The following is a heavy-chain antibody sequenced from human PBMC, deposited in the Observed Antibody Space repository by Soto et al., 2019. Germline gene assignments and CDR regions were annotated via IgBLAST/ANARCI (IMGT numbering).Heavy chain of an antibody. V-gene: IGHV4-39*01. Sequence: SETLSLTCTVSGGSISSSSYYWGWIRQPPGKGLEWTGSIYYSGSTYYNPSLKSRVTISVDTSKNQFSLKLSSVTAADTAVYYCARQLYYDYIWGSYRYYYMDVRGKGTTVTVSS. D-gene: IGHD3-16*02. J-gene: IGHJ6*03. CDR1: GGSISSSSYY. CDR2: IYYSGST. CDR3: ARQLYYDYIWGSYRYYYMDV.